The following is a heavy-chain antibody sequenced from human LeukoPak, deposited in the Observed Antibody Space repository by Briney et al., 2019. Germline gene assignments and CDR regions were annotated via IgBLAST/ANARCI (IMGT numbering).Heavy chain of an antibody. V-gene: IGHV3-9*01. J-gene: IGHJ4*02. CDR3: AKDMGSSGAGGIFDY. CDR1: GFTFDDYA. D-gene: IGHD6-19*01. CDR2: ISWNSGSI. Sequence: GGSLRLSCAASGFTFDDYAMHWVRQAPGKGLEWVSGISWNSGSIGYADSVKGRFTISRDNAKNSLYLQMNSLRAEDTALYYCAKDMGSSGAGGIFDYWGQGTLVTVSS.